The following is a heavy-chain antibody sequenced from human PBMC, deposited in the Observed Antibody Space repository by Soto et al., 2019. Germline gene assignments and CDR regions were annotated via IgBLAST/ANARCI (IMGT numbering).Heavy chain of an antibody. CDR1: GGTFSSYA. Sequence: ASVKVSCKASGGTFSSYAISWVLQAPGQGLEWMGGIIPIFGTANYAQKFQGRVTITADESTSTAYMELSSLRSEDTAVYYCARDIAYYYDSSGYHTPYYFDYWGQGTLVTVSS. V-gene: IGHV1-69*13. D-gene: IGHD3-22*01. J-gene: IGHJ4*02. CDR2: IIPIFGTA. CDR3: ARDIAYYYDSSGYHTPYYFDY.